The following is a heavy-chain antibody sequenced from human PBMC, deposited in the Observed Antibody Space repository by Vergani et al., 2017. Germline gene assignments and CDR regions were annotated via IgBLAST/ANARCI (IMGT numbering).Heavy chain of an antibody. J-gene: IGHJ4*02. D-gene: IGHD6-13*01. CDR2: IRSKANSYAK. CDR3: TRASSSWYCMDY. CDR1: GITFSGSA. Sequence: EVQLVESGGGLVQPGGSLKLSCAASGITFSGSAMHWVRQASGKGLEWVGRIRSKANSYAKAYAASVKGRFTISSDESKNTAYLQMNSLKSEDTAVYYCTRASSSWYCMDYWGQGTLVTVSS. V-gene: IGHV3-73*01.